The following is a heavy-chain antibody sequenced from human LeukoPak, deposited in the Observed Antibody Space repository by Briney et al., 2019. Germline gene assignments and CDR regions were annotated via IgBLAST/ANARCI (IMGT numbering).Heavy chain of an antibody. Sequence: GGSLRLSCAVSGFTFSNYWMSWVRQAPGKGLEWVANIKQDGYEKYYVDSVKGRFTISRDNAKNTLYLQMNSLRAEDTAVYYCTRDWRNLGYDYWGQGTLVTVSS. D-gene: IGHD5-12*01. CDR1: GFTFSNYW. CDR2: IKQDGYEK. V-gene: IGHV3-7*01. CDR3: TRDWRNLGYDY. J-gene: IGHJ4*02.